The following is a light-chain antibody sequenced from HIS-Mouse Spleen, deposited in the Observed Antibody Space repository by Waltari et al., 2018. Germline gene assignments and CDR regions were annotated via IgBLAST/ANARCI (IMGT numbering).Light chain of an antibody. CDR2: EGS. CDR1: SSDVGSYTL. J-gene: IGLJ2*01. CDR3: CSYAGSVV. V-gene: IGLV2-23*01. Sequence: QSALTQPASVSGSPGPSITISCPGTSSDVGSYTLVSWYQQHPGKAPKLMIYEGSKRPSGVSNRFSGSKSGNTASLTISGLQAEDEADYYCCSYAGSVVFGGGTKLTVL.